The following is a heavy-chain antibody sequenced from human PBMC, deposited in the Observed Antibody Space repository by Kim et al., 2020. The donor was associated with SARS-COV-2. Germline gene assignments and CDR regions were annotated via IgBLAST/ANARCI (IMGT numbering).Heavy chain of an antibody. Sequence: GGSLRLSCAASGFTFSSYAMSWVRQAPGKGLEWVSAISGSGGSTYYADSVKGRFTISRDNSKNTLYLQMNSLRAEDTAVYYCAKDDVTKRWLQSVPTGYDPLGQGTLVTLSS. V-gene: IGHV3-23*01. CDR1: GFTFSSYA. D-gene: IGHD5-12*01. J-gene: IGHJ5*02. CDR2: ISGSGGST. CDR3: AKDDVTKRWLQSVPTGYDP.